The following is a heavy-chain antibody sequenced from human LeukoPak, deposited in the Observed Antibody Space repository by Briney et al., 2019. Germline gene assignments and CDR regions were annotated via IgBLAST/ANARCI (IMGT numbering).Heavy chain of an antibody. D-gene: IGHD6-19*01. CDR1: GDSISNTNYY. V-gene: IGHV4-39*01. CDR3: AASGGKYASGWYASYYFDS. CDR2: VYYGGTT. J-gene: IGHJ4*02. Sequence: PSATLSLTCTVSGDSISNTNYYWDWVRQPPGKGLEWIGNVYYGGTTYYTPSLKSRVTISVDSSKNRFSLKLRSVTAADTGVYYCAASGGKYASGWYASYYFDSWGRGTLVAVST.